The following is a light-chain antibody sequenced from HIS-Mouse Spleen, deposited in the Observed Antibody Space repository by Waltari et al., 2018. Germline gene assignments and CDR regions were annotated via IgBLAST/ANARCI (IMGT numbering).Light chain of an antibody. CDR2: EGS. J-gene: IGLJ3*02. CDR1: SSDVGSYNL. V-gene: IGLV2-23*01. CDR3: AAWDDSLSGPV. Sequence: QSALTQPASVSGSPGQSITISCTGTSSDVGSYNLVSWYQQHPGKAPKPMIYEGSKRPSGVSNRFSGSKSGNTASLTISGLQAEDEADYYCAAWDDSLSGPVFGGGTKLTVL.